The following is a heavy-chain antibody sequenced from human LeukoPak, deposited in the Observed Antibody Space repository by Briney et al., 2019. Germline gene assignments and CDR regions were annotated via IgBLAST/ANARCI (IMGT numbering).Heavy chain of an antibody. J-gene: IGHJ4*02. CDR2: INPSGGSS. D-gene: IGHD2-15*01. Sequence: ASVKVSCKASGYTFTSFYMHRVRQAPGQGLEWVGIINPSGGSSNYAQKFQGRVTMTRDTSTSTGYMELSSLRSEDTAVYYCARVLCSGGSCYSFFDYWGQGTLVTVSS. CDR1: GYTFTSFY. CDR3: ARVLCSGGSCYSFFDY. V-gene: IGHV1-46*01.